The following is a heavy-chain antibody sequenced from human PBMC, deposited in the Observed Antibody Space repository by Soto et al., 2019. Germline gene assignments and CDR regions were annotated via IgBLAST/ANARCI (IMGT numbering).Heavy chain of an antibody. CDR2: IDRDGSYQ. D-gene: IGHD1-7*01. J-gene: IGHJ4*02. CDR1: GFTFTSYW. V-gene: IGHV3-7*03. CDR3: VRGTLTPGLDN. Sequence: EVQLVESGGGLVQPGGSLRLSCAASGFTFTSYWMNWVRQAPGKGLEWVANIDRDGSYQNYVDSVKGRFTISRDNAKNSLYLKINSLRVEDTAVYYCVRGTLTPGLDNWGQGSRVTVSS.